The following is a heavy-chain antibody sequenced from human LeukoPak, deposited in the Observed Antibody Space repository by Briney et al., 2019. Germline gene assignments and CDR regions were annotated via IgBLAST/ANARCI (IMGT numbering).Heavy chain of an antibody. CDR1: GFTFSSYA. D-gene: IGHD3-3*01. Sequence: GGSLRLSCAASGFTFSSYAMSWVRQAPGKGLEWVSAISGSGGSTYYADSVKVRFNISRDNSKNTLYLQMNSLRAEDTAVYYCAKDLSYYDFWSGYHNVHDAFDIWGQGTMVTVSS. V-gene: IGHV3-23*01. J-gene: IGHJ3*02. CDR2: ISGSGGST. CDR3: AKDLSYYDFWSGYHNVHDAFDI.